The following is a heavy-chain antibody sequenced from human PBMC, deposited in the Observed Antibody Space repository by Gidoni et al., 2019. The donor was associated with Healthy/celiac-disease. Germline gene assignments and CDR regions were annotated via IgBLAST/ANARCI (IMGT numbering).Heavy chain of an antibody. D-gene: IGHD6-19*01. CDR3: AKGGSSSGLGK. Sequence: QVQLVESGGGVVQPGRSLRLSCAASGFTFSSYGMHWVRQAPGKGLEWVAVISYDGSNKYYADSVKGRFTISRDNSKNTLYLQMNSLRAEDTAVYYCAKGGSSSGLGKWGQGTLVTVSS. CDR2: ISYDGSNK. J-gene: IGHJ4*02. V-gene: IGHV3-30*18. CDR1: GFTFSSYG.